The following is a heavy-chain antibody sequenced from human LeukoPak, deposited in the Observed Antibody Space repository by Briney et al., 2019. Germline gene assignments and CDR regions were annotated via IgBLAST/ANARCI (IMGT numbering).Heavy chain of an antibody. V-gene: IGHV1-2*02. CDR3: ARVGNYYYGSGSYFSGSLYYFDY. D-gene: IGHD3-10*01. CDR2: INPNSGGT. CDR1: GYTFTGYY. Sequence: ASVKVSCKASGYTFTGYYMHWVRQAPGQGLEWMGWINPNSGGTNYAQKFQGRVTMTRDTSISTAYMELSRLRSDDTAVYYCARVGNYYYGSGSYFSGSLYYFDYWGQGTLVTVSS. J-gene: IGHJ4*02.